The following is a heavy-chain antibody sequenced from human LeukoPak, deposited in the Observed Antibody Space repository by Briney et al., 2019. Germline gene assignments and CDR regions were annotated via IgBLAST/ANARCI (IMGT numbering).Heavy chain of an antibody. CDR3: AASRYYYYGIDV. CDR1: GFTFSSYW. Sequence: GGSLRLSCAASGFTFSSYWMHWVRQAPGKGLVWVSRINSDGSSTSYADSVKGRFTISRDNAKNTLYLQMNSLRAEDTAVYYCAASRYYYYGIDVWGQGTTVTVSS. V-gene: IGHV3-74*01. CDR2: INSDGSST. J-gene: IGHJ6*02.